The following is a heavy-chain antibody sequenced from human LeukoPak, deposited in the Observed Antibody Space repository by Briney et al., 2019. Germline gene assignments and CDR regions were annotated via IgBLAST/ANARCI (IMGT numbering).Heavy chain of an antibody. D-gene: IGHD3-3*01. J-gene: IGHJ4*02. CDR3: ARTLTIFGVTANFDY. CDR2: IYYSGST. Sequence: SQTLSLTCTVSGGSISSGDYYWSWIRQPPGKGLEWIGYIYYSGSTYYNPSLKSRVTISVDTSKNQFSLKLSSVTAADTAVYYCARTLTIFGVTANFDYWGQGTLVTVSS. V-gene: IGHV4-30-4*08. CDR1: GGSISSGDYY.